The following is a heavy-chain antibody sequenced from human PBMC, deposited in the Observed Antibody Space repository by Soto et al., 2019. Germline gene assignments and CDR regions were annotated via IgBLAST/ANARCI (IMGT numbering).Heavy chain of an antibody. V-gene: IGHV4-31*03. D-gene: IGHD3-10*01. CDR1: GGSISSGGYY. CDR3: AREPSTMVRGVIIPNYYYYYGMDV. Sequence: PSETLSLTCTVSGGSISSGGYYWSWIRQHPGKGLEWIGYIYYSGSTYYNPSLKSRVTISVDTSKNQFSLKLSSVTAADTAVYYCAREPSTMVRGVIIPNYYYYYGMDVWGQGTTVTVSS. CDR2: IYYSGST. J-gene: IGHJ6*02.